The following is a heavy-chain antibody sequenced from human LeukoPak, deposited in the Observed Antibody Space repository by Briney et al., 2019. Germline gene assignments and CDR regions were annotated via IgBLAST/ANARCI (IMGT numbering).Heavy chain of an antibody. Sequence: SQTLSLTCTISGASISTGGFYWTWIRQPPGEGLEWIGYIYYTGSVDYNASLKSRLTISLDTSKNRFSLKLNSVTAADTAVYYCARDRQWEGLGYYYYGMDVWGQGTTVTVPS. V-gene: IGHV4-31*03. CDR3: ARDRQWEGLGYYYYGMDV. D-gene: IGHD1-26*01. CDR2: IYYTGSV. J-gene: IGHJ6*02. CDR1: GASISTGGFY.